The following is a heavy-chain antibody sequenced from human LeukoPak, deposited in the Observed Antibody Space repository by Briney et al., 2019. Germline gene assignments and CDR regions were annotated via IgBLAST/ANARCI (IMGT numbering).Heavy chain of an antibody. Sequence: ASVKVSCKASGYTFTDYPMHWVRQAPGQGLEWMGWINPKTGGTNYAQKFQGRVTMTKDTSISTAYMDLSRLRSDDTAVYYCARAEGYYYGSGSYYLYYFDYWGQGTLVTVSS. CDR1: GYTFTDYP. CDR2: INPKTGGT. V-gene: IGHV1-2*02. CDR3: ARAEGYYYGSGSYYLYYFDY. D-gene: IGHD3-10*01. J-gene: IGHJ4*02.